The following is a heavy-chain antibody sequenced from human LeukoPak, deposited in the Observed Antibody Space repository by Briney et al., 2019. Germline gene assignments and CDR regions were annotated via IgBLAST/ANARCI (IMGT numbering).Heavy chain of an antibody. J-gene: IGHJ5*02. Sequence: ASVKVSCKASGYTFTSYAIHWVRQAPGQGLEWMGIINPSGGSTSCAQKFQGRVTMTSDTSTSTVYMELSSLRSEDTAVYYCASDSSKSSLADPWGQGTLVTVSS. CDR3: ASDSSKSSLADP. CDR1: GYTFTSYA. D-gene: IGHD2-2*01. V-gene: IGHV1-46*01. CDR2: INPSGGST.